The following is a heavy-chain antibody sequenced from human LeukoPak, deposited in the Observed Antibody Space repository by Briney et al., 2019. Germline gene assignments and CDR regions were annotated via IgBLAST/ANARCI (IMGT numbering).Heavy chain of an antibody. V-gene: IGHV4-4*07. J-gene: IGHJ6*02. D-gene: IGHD4-11*01. Sequence: PSETLSLTCTVPGGSISSYYWRWIRQPAGKGLGWIGRIYTSGSTNYNPSLKSRVTMSVDTAKNQVSLKVRSVTAADKAGYYCGREDPQTTVPEGMDVWGQGTTVIVSS. CDR3: GREDPQTTVPEGMDV. CDR2: IYTSGST. CDR1: GGSISSYY.